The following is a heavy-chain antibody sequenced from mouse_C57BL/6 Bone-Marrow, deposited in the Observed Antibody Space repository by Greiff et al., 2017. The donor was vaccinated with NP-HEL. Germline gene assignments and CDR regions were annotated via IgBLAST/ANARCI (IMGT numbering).Heavy chain of an antibody. D-gene: IGHD1-1*01. J-gene: IGHJ2*01. CDR2: INPNNGGT. CDR1: GYTFTDYY. Sequence: EVQLQQSGPELVKPGASVKISCKASGYTFTDYYMNWVKQSHGKSLEWIGDINPNNGGTSYNQKFKGKATLTVDKSSSTAYMELRSLTSEDSAVYYCARSRLYYYGSSRSFLYYFDYWGQGTTLTVSS. CDR3: ARSRLYYYGSSRSFLYYFDY. V-gene: IGHV1-26*01.